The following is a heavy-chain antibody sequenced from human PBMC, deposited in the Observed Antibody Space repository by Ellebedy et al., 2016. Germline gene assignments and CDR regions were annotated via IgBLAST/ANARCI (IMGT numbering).Heavy chain of an antibody. CDR3: ATLTIPGGSDS. J-gene: IGHJ4*02. V-gene: IGHV4-61*02. CDR2: IYTSGNT. Sequence: SETLSLXXIVSGASINSGTYYWSWIRQPAGKGLEWIGRIYTSGNTIYKPSLKSRVTMSLDTSKNHFSLELSSVTAADTAVYYCATLTIPGGSDSWGQGTLVTVSP. D-gene: IGHD3-3*01. CDR1: GASINSGTYY.